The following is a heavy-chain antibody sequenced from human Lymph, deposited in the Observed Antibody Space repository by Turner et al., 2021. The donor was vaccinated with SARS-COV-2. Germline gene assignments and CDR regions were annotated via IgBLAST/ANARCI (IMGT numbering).Heavy chain of an antibody. CDR3: ARDSGDFNYYFYY. J-gene: IGHJ6*03. D-gene: IGHD4-17*01. V-gene: IGHV1-2*02. CDR2: LNPDRGGT. Sequence: QAQLVQSGAEVKKPGASLKVSGKAAGNAPKDCYIHWLRQAPGQGHEWLGWLNPDRGGTKFAHIFKGRVSMTRDTSINSAFLELSRLESDDTAIYYCARDSGDFNYYFYY. CDR1: GNAPKDCY.